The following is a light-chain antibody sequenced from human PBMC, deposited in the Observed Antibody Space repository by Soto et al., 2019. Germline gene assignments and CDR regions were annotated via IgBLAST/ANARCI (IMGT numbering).Light chain of an antibody. Sequence: SVLTQFASVSGSPGQSITISCTGTSIDVGGYNYVSWYQQHPDRAPKLLIYEVGNRPSGVSTRFSGSKSGNTASLTISGLQADDEADYYCSSYTARGTRVFGTGTKVT. CDR1: SIDVGGYNY. CDR3: SSYTARGTRV. J-gene: IGLJ1*01. V-gene: IGLV2-14*01. CDR2: EVG.